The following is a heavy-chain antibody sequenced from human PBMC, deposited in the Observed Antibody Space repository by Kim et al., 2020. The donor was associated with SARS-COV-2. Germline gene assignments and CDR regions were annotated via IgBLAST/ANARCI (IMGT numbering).Heavy chain of an antibody. Sequence: GGSLRLSCAASGYTFSNSWMHWVRQAPGKGLVWVAHINTDGSSTNYADSVKGRFTISRDNAKNTLYLQMNSLRAEDTAVYYCARGRASSGYYFDYWGQRTLVTVSS. D-gene: IGHD6-25*01. CDR3: ARGRASSGYYFDY. V-gene: IGHV3-74*01. CDR1: GYTFSNSW. CDR2: INTDGSST. J-gene: IGHJ4*02.